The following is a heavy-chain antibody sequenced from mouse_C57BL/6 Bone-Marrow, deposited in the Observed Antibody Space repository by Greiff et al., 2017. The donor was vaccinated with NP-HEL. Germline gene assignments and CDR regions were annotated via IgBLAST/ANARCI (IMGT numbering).Heavy chain of an antibody. J-gene: IGHJ2*01. Sequence: QVQLQQPGAELVKPGASVKMSCKASGYTFTSYWITWVKQRPGQGLEWIGDIYPGSGSTNYNEKFKSKATLTVDTSSSTAYMQLSSLTSEDPAGYYSAREETVVASYYFDYWGQGTTLTVSS. CDR3: AREETVVASYYFDY. CDR2: IYPGSGST. V-gene: IGHV1-55*01. CDR1: GYTFTSYW. D-gene: IGHD1-1*01.